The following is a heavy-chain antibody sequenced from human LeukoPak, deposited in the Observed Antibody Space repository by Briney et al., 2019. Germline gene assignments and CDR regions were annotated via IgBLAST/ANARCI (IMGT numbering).Heavy chain of an antibody. Sequence: GGSLRLSCAASGFTFSSYWMHWVRQAPGKGLVWVSRINSDGSSTSYADSVKGRFTISRDNAKNSLYLQMNSLRAEDTAVYYCARGGRGYQRKFDYWGQGTLVTVSS. D-gene: IGHD2-2*01. V-gene: IGHV3-74*01. CDR3: ARGGRGYQRKFDY. J-gene: IGHJ4*02. CDR1: GFTFSSYW. CDR2: INSDGSST.